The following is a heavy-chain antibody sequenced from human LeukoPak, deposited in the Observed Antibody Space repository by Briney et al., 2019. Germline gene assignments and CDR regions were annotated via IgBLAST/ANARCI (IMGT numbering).Heavy chain of an antibody. CDR1: GYSISSGYY. J-gene: IGHJ4*02. V-gene: IGHV3-11*04. Sequence: LSLTCTVSGYSISSGYYWGWIRQPPGKGLEWVSHISSSSSTIYYADSVKGRFTISRDNAKNSLYLQMNSLRAEDTAVYYCARRAYGVLDYWGQGTLVTVSS. D-gene: IGHD3-3*01. CDR2: ISSSSSTI. CDR3: ARRAYGVLDY.